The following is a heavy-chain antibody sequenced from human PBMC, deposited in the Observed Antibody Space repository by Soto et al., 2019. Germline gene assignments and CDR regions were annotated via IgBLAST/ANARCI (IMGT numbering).Heavy chain of an antibody. J-gene: IGHJ4*02. Sequence: GGSLRLSCAASGIRFDDYAMDWVRQAPGKGLEWISRITWNSGSIGYADSVKGRVTISRDNAKKSLYLLMNSLKTEDTAVYYCAKAKTCSAGYSTSGIDYWGLGTLVTVSS. CDR3: AKAKTCSAGYSTSGIDY. CDR2: ITWNSGSI. V-gene: IGHV3-9*01. CDR1: GIRFDDYA. D-gene: IGHD3-10*02.